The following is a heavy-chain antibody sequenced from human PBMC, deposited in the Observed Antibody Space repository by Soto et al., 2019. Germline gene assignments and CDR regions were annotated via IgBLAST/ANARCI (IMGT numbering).Heavy chain of an antibody. V-gene: IGHV3-21*01. J-gene: IGHJ4*02. CDR3: ARDGQGDTAMEFDY. CDR1: GFTFSSYS. CDR2: ISSSSSYI. D-gene: IGHD5-18*01. Sequence: GGSLRLSCAASGFTFSSYSMNWVRQAPGKGLEWVSSISSSSSYIYYAYTLKGRFTISRDNAKNSLYLQMNSLRAEDTAVYYYARDGQGDTAMEFDYWCQGTLVTVSS.